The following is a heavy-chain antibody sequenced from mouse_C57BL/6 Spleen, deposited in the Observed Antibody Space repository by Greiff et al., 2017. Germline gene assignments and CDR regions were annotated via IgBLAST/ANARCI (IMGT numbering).Heavy chain of an antibody. D-gene: IGHD1-1*01. J-gene: IGHJ4*01. Sequence: VKLQQSGAELVKPGASVKISCKASGYAFSSYWMTWVKQRPGKGLEWIGQIYPGDGDTNYNGKFKGTATLTADKSSSTAYMQLSSLPSEDSAVYFCARSEYNCSRDAVGYWGQGTSVTVSS. CDR2: IYPGDGDT. V-gene: IGHV1-80*01. CDR1: GYAFSSYW. CDR3: ARSEYNCSRDAVGY.